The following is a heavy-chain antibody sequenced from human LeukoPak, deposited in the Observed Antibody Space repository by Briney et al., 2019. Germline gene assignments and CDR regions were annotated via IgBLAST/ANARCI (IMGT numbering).Heavy chain of an antibody. D-gene: IGHD3-9*01. V-gene: IGHV3-48*01. J-gene: IGHJ4*02. CDR3: ARGPGLALTGYYIEGYFDY. CDR1: GFTFSSYS. Sequence: GGSLRLSCAASGFTFSSYSMNWVRQAPGKGLEWVSYISSRNATIYYADSVKGRFTISRDNAKNSLYLQMNSLRAEDTAVYYCARGPGLALTGYYIEGYFDYWGQGTLVTVSS. CDR2: ISSRNATI.